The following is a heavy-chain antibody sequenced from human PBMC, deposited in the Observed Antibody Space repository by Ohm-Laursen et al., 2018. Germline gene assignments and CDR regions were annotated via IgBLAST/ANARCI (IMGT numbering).Heavy chain of an antibody. CDR2: ISYDGNEI. D-gene: IGHD2-21*02. V-gene: IGHV3-30*18. CDR1: GFTFSSYA. CDR3: AKAEYCGGDCYPGELPQDAFDI. Sequence: SLRLSCAASGFTFSSYAMHWVRQAPGKGLEWMAVISYDGNEIYYADSVKGRFTISRDNSKNTLYVQMNSLRAEDTAIYYCAKAEYCGGDCYPGELPQDAFDIWGQGTMVTVSS. J-gene: IGHJ3*02.